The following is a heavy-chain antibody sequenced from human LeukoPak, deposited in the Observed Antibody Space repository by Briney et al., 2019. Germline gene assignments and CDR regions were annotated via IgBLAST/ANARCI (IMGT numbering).Heavy chain of an antibody. V-gene: IGHV3-30*18. Sequence: GGSLRLSCAATGFTFSTYGMHWVRQAPGKGLEWVAAISNDGNKKYYADSVKGRFTISRDNPRNTLFLQMNSLRAEDTAVYYCAKEGWDKSYWYGRIDYWGQGTLVTVSS. CDR3: AKEGWDKSYWYGRIDY. D-gene: IGHD2-8*02. J-gene: IGHJ4*02. CDR1: GFTFSTYG. CDR2: ISNDGNKK.